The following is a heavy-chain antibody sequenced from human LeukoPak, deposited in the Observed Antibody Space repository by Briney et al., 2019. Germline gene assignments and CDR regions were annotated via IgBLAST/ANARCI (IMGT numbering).Heavy chain of an antibody. V-gene: IGHV3-9*03. CDR2: ISWNSGSI. CDR3: AKDTDYGDYVDAFDI. CDR1: GFTFDDYA. J-gene: IGHJ3*02. D-gene: IGHD4-17*01. Sequence: GGSLRLSCAASGFTFDDYAMHWVRQAPGKGLEWVSGISWNSGSIGYADSVEGRFTISRDNAKNSLYLQMNSLRAEDMALYYCAKDTDYGDYVDAFDIWGQGTMVTVSS.